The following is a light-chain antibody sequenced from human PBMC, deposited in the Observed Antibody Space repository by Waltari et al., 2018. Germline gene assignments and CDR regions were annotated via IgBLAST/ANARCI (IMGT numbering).Light chain of an antibody. CDR2: SAS. CDR1: QGISTW. J-gene: IGKJ4*01. V-gene: IGKV1-12*01. Sequence: DIQMTQSPSSVSASVGDAVTITCRASQGISTWLAWYQQKPGKAPSLPIYSASTLQTGVPSRFSGSGSGTDFTLTISSLQPEDFATYYCQQVNSLPRTFGGGTKVEIK. CDR3: QQVNSLPRT.